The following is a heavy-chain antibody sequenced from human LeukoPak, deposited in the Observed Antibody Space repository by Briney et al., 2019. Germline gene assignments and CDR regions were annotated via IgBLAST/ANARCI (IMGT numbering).Heavy chain of an antibody. D-gene: IGHD2-15*01. CDR2: ISGDNPGT. Sequence: GGSLRLSCAVSGFTFSTYAMSWVRQTPGKGVEWVAAISGDNPGTYHANSVKGRFTISSDNSKNTLHLQMSGLRAEDTARYYCAKAPVGHCSGAFCYHFDSWGQGTLVTVSS. CDR1: GFTFSTYA. CDR3: AKAPVGHCSGAFCYHFDS. J-gene: IGHJ4*02. V-gene: IGHV3-23*01.